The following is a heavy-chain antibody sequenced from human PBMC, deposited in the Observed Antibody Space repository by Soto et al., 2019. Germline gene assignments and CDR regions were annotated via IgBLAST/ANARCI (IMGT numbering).Heavy chain of an antibody. CDR3: ARGSGFCSSTSCYPYYYYYMDV. CDR1: GGSFSGYY. D-gene: IGHD2-2*01. Sequence: SETLSLTCAVYGGSFSGYYWSWIRQPPGKGLEWIGEINHSGSTNYNPSLKSRVTISVDTSKNQFSLKLSSVTAADTAVYYCARGSGFCSSTSCYPYYYYYMDVWGKGTTVTV. J-gene: IGHJ6*03. V-gene: IGHV4-34*01. CDR2: INHSGST.